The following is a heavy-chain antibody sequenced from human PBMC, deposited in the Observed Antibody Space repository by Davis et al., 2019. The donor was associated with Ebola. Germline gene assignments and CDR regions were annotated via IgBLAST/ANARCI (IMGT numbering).Heavy chain of an antibody. V-gene: IGHV1-69*02. J-gene: IGHJ3*02. Sequence: SVKVSCKASGYTFTNYYIHWVRQAPGQGLEWMGRIIPILGIANYAQKFQGRVTITADKSTSTAYMDLSSLRSEDTALYYCTTPGGQDSGYDVFDIWGQGTMVTVSS. CDR1: GYTFTNYY. D-gene: IGHD5-12*01. CDR2: IIPILGIA. CDR3: TTPGGQDSGYDVFDI.